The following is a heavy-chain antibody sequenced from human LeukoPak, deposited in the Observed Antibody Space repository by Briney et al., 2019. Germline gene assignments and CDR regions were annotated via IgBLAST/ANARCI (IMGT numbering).Heavy chain of an antibody. Sequence: SETLSLTCTVSGGSISSGSYYWSWIRQPAGKGLEWIGRIYTSGSTYYNPSLKSRVTMSVDTSKNQFSLKLSSVIAADTAVYYCAREGYHLLSGDFYYYTDVWGKGTTVTVSS. J-gene: IGHJ6*03. CDR2: IYTSGST. V-gene: IGHV4-61*02. CDR1: GGSISSGSYY. CDR3: AREGYHLLSGDFYYYTDV. D-gene: IGHD2-2*01.